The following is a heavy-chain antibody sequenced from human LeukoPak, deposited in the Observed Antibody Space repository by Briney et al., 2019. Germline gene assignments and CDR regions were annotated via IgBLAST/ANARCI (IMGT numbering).Heavy chain of an antibody. Sequence: YSGSTNYNPSLKSRVTISVDASKKQFSLKLSSVTAADTAVYYCARVAYYYDSSGYFPLDAFDIWGQGTMVTVSS. CDR2: YSGST. J-gene: IGHJ3*02. V-gene: IGHV4-59*01. D-gene: IGHD3-22*01. CDR3: ARVAYYYDSSGYFPLDAFDI.